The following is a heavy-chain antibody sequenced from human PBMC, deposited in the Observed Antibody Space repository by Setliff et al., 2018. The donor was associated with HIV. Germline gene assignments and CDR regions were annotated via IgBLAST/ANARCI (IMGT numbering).Heavy chain of an antibody. J-gene: IGHJ4*02. CDR3: ARDLTGDLFFDY. CDR1: GYTFTGYD. V-gene: IGHV1-2*02. D-gene: IGHD3-9*01. CDR2: VNPNSGGT. Sequence: ASVKVSCKASGYTFTGYDMHWVRQAPGQGLEWMGWVNPNSGGTNYAQKFQGRVTMTRDTSISTAYMELSRLGSDDTAVYYCARDLTGDLFFDYWGQGMLVTVS.